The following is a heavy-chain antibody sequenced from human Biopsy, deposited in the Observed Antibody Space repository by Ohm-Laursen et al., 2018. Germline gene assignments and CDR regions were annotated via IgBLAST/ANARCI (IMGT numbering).Heavy chain of an antibody. CDR1: GGSVSSGGFY. Sequence: QTLSLTCTVSGGSVSSGGFYWSWIRQPPGKALEWLARIDWDDYKGYSGSLKDRLTISKATSENQVVLTMTNTDPADTGTYFCARTPIAIFSAGLVYRHRRHLQGMDVWGQGTAVTVS. J-gene: IGHJ6*02. V-gene: IGHV2-70*11. CDR3: ARTPIAIFSAGLVYRHRRHLQGMDV. CDR2: IDWDDYK. D-gene: IGHD6-13*01.